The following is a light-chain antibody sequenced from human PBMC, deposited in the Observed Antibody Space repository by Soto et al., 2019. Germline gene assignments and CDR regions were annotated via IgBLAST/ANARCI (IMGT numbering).Light chain of an antibody. CDR2: KAS. CDR3: QQYNDYPLT. CDR1: QAISTM. Sequence: DIQMTQSPSTLSASVGDRITITFRASQAISTMLAWYQQKPGKAPKFLIYKASSLESGVPSRFSGSGFGTEFTLTISSLQPDDFAIYYCQQYNDYPLTFGGGTKVDIK. J-gene: IGKJ4*01. V-gene: IGKV1-5*03.